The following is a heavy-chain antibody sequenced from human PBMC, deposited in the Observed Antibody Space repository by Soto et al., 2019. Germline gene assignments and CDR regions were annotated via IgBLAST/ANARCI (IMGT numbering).Heavy chain of an antibody. D-gene: IGHD2-21*02. CDR1: GFTFTSSA. CDR2: IVVGSGNT. Sequence: SVKVSCKASGFTFTSSAVQWVRQARGQRLEWIGWIVVGSGNTNYAQKFQERVTITRDMSTSTAYMELSSLRSEDTAVYYCAAGDYYYYYGMDVWGQGTTVTVLL. J-gene: IGHJ6*02. V-gene: IGHV1-58*01. CDR3: AAGDYYYYYGMDV.